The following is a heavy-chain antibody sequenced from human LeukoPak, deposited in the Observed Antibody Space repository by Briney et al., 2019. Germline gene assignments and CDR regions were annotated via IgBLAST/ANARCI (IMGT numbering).Heavy chain of an antibody. CDR3: ARRVTTSGWYRDDY. V-gene: IGHV4-59*08. CDR1: GGSISSDY. Sequence: PSETLSLTCTVSGGSISSDYWSWTRQPPGKGLEWIGYIYNSGSTNYNPSLKSRVTISVDTSKSQIPLRLNSVTAADTAVYYCARRVTTSGWYRDDYWGQGTLVTVSS. J-gene: IGHJ4*02. D-gene: IGHD6-19*01. CDR2: IYNSGST.